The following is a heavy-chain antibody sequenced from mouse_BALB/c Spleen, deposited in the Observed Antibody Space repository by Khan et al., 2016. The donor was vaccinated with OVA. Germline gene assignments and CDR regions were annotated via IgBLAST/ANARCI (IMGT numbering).Heavy chain of an antibody. CDR2: IWAGGST. V-gene: IGHV2-9*02. CDR3: ARDPEVEDYFDY. Sequence: QMQLEESGPGLVAPSQSLSITCTVSGFSLTSYGVHWVRQPPGKGLEWLGVIWAGGSTNYNSALMSRLRISKDNSKSQVFLKMNSPQTDDPAMYYCARDPEVEDYFDYWCQGTTLTVSS. CDR1: GFSLTSYG. J-gene: IGHJ2*01. D-gene: IGHD1-1*01.